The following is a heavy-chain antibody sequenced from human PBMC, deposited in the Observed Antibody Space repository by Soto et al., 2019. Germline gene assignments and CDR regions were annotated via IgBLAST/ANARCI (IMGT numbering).Heavy chain of an antibody. Sequence: SQTLPLTCAISGDSVSSNSAAWNWIRQSPSRGLEWLGRTYYRSKWYNDYAVSVKSRITINPDTSKNQFSLQLNSVTPEDTAVYYCARGRVSQADIVVVPAAPDAFDIWGQGTMVTVSS. J-gene: IGHJ3*02. D-gene: IGHD2-2*01. CDR1: GDSVSSNSAA. V-gene: IGHV6-1*01. CDR3: ARGRVSQADIVVVPAAPDAFDI. CDR2: TYYRSKWYN.